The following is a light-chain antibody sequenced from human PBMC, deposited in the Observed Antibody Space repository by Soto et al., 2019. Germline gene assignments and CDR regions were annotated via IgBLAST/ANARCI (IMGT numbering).Light chain of an antibody. Sequence: ERSTRWSRASQSVSSNLAWYHQKPGQAPRLLIYGASSRATGIPDRFSGSGSGTHFTLTISRLEPQDRAMYSCQQYRSSPCTFGQGTNV. CDR1: QSVSSN. V-gene: IGKV3-20*01. CDR2: GAS. J-gene: IGKJ1*01. CDR3: QQYRSSPCT.